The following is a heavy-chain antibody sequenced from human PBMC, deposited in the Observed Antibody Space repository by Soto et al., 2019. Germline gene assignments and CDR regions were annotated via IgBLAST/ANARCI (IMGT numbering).Heavy chain of an antibody. CDR3: ARVHILTGYDP. D-gene: IGHD3-9*01. CDR1: GGSISSGGYY. J-gene: IGHJ5*02. V-gene: IGHV4-61*08. Sequence: SETLSLTCTVSGGSISSGGYYWSWIRQHPGKGLEWIGSIYYSGSTNYNPSLKSRVTISVDTSKNQFSLKLSSVTASDTAVYYCARVHILTGYDPWGQGTLVTVSS. CDR2: IYYSGST.